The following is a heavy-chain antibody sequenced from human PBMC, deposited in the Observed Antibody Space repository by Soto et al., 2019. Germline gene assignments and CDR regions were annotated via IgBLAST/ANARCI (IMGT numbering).Heavy chain of an antibody. V-gene: IGHV1-3*04. J-gene: IGHJ4*02. Sequence: QVQLVQSGAEVKKPGASVKVSCKASGYTFSNYAIHWVRQAPGQWLEWMGWINIGNGNAKYSQKFQGRVTITRDTSASTADMDLSSLTSEDTAIYYCARLAAGLDFWGQGTLVTVSS. CDR3: ARLAAGLDF. D-gene: IGHD6-13*01. CDR1: GYTFSNYA. CDR2: INIGNGNA.